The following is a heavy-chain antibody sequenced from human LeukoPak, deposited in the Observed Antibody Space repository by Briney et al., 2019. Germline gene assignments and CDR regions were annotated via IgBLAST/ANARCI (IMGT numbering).Heavy chain of an antibody. CDR1: GYTFTSYD. J-gene: IGHJ3*02. CDR2: MNPNSGNT. D-gene: IGHD3-10*01. V-gene: IGHV1-8*01. Sequence: ASVKVSCKASGYTFTSYDIIWVRQATGQGLEWMGWMNPNSGNTGYAQKFQGRVTMTRNTSISTTYMELSSLRSEDTAVYYCARVDYYGSGSYDAFDIWGQGTMVTVSS. CDR3: ARVDYYGSGSYDAFDI.